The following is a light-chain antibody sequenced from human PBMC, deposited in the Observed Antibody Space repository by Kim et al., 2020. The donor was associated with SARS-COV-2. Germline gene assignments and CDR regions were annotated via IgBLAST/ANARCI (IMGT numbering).Light chain of an antibody. J-gene: IGLJ2*01. CDR1: STDVGGYNS. V-gene: IGLV2-14*03. CDR2: DVS. CDR3: SSYTGTTTSVL. Sequence: QSITIPCAGTSTDVGGYNSVSWYQQHPGKAPKLMIYDVSNRPSGVSNRFSGSKFDNTASLTISGLQAEDEADYFCSSYTGTTTSVLFGGGTQLTVL.